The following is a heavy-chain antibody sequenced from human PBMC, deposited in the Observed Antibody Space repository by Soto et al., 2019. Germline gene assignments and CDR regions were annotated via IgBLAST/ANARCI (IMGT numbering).Heavy chain of an antibody. Sequence: GASVKVSCRASGYTFTSYYMHWVRQAPGQGLEWMGIINPSGGSTSYAQKFQGRVTMTRDTSTSTVYMELSSLRSEDTAVYYCARGERITMVRGVGLGYWGQGTLVTVSS. CDR1: GYTFTSYY. V-gene: IGHV1-46*01. CDR2: INPSGGST. D-gene: IGHD3-10*01. J-gene: IGHJ4*02. CDR3: ARGERITMVRGVGLGY.